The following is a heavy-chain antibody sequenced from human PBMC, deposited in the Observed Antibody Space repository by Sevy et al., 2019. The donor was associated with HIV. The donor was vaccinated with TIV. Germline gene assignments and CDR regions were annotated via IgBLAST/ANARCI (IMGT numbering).Heavy chain of an antibody. V-gene: IGHV3-23*01. CDR3: ATDKDLTYYYDSSGYYYSSSAFDI. Sequence: GGSLRLSCAASGFTFSSYAMSWVRQAPGKGLEWVSAISGSGGSTYYADSVKGRFTISRDNSKNTLYLQMNSLRAEDTAVYYSATDKDLTYYYDSSGYYYSSSAFDIWGQGTMVTVSS. CDR2: ISGSGGST. D-gene: IGHD3-22*01. CDR1: GFTFSSYA. J-gene: IGHJ3*02.